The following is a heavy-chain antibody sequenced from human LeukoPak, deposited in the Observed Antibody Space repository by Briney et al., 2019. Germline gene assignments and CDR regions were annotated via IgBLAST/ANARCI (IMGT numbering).Heavy chain of an antibody. V-gene: IGHV4-39*07. J-gene: IGHJ4*02. CDR1: GGSISSSSYY. CDR2: IYYSGST. Sequence: PSETLSLTCTVSGGSISSSSYYWGWIRQPPGKGLEWIGSIYYSGSTYYNPSLKSRVTISVDTSKNQFSLKLSSVTAADTAVYYCARQVVRGVSKIDYWGQGTLVTVSS. D-gene: IGHD3-10*01. CDR3: ARQVVRGVSKIDY.